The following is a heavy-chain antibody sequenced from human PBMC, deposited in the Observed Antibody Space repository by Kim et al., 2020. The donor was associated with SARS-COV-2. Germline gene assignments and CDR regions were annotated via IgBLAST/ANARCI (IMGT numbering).Heavy chain of an antibody. Sequence: GGSLILSCAASGFTFSSYGMHWVRQAPGKGLEWVAVIWYDGSNKYYADSVKGRFTISRDNSKNTLYLQMNSLRAEDTAVYYCARDRHDSSGYYFDYWGQGTLVTVSS. CDR3: ARDRHDSSGYYFDY. D-gene: IGHD3-22*01. V-gene: IGHV3-33*08. CDR1: GFTFSSYG. J-gene: IGHJ4*02. CDR2: IWYDGSNK.